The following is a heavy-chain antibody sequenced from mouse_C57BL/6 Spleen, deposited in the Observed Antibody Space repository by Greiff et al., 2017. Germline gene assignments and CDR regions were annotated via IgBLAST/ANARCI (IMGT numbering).Heavy chain of an antibody. CDR3: ARCIDSSGRLAY. CDR1: GYSFTSYY. Sequence: QVQLKESGPELVKPGASVKISCKASGYSFTSYYIHWVKQRPGQGLEWIGWIYPGSGNTKYNEKFKGKATLTADTSSSTAYMQLSSLTSEDSAVYYCARCIDSSGRLAYWGQGTLVTVSA. D-gene: IGHD3-2*02. V-gene: IGHV1-66*01. CDR2: IYPGSGNT. J-gene: IGHJ3*01.